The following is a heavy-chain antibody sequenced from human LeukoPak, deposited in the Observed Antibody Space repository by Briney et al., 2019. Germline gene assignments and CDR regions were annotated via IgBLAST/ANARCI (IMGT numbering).Heavy chain of an antibody. Sequence: ASVKVSCTASGYTFTGYYMHWVRQAPGQGLEWMGWINPNSGGTNYAQKFQGRVTMTRDTSISTAYMELSRLRSDDTAVYYCAGDGTNLGKVGPNFDYWGQGTLVTVSS. D-gene: IGHD1-26*01. CDR2: INPNSGGT. CDR3: AGDGTNLGKVGPNFDY. J-gene: IGHJ4*02. V-gene: IGHV1-2*02. CDR1: GYTFTGYY.